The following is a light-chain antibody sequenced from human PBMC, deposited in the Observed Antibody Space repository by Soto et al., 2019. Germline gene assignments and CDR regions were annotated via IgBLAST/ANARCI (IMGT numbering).Light chain of an antibody. CDR2: GAS. CDR3: QQYDQWWT. Sequence: ERATLSCRASQSVSSNLAWYQQKPGQAPRLLIYGASIRAAGIPARFSGSGSGTEFSLTISSLQSEDFGVFFCQQYDQWWTFGQGTKVDIK. J-gene: IGKJ1*01. V-gene: IGKV3-15*01. CDR1: QSVSSN.